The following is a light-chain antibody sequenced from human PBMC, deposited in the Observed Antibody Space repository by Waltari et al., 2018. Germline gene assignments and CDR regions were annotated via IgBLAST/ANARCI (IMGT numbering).Light chain of an antibody. CDR3: SSYAGGNNPGL. CDR2: EVT. Sequence: QSALTQPPSASGSPGQSVTIPCTGTSSDIGGYNFVSWYQQHPGKAPRLLIYEVTKRPSGVPDRFSGSKSGNSASLTVSGLQAEDEADYYCSSYAGGNNPGLFGTGTKVTVL. CDR1: SSDIGGYNF. V-gene: IGLV2-8*01. J-gene: IGLJ1*01.